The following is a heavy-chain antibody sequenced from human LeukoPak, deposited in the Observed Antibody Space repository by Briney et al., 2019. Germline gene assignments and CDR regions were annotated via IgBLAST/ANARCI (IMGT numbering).Heavy chain of an antibody. D-gene: IGHD3-22*01. V-gene: IGHV3-23*01. CDR1: GFTFSSYA. Sequence: PGGSLRLSCAASGFTFSSYAMSWVRQAPGKGLEWVAAINGSGGSTYYADSVKGRFTISRDNSKNTLYLQMNSLTAEDTAVYYCAKKNYDSSGYLFDYWGQGTLVTVSS. CDR2: INGSGGST. J-gene: IGHJ4*02. CDR3: AKKNYDSSGYLFDY.